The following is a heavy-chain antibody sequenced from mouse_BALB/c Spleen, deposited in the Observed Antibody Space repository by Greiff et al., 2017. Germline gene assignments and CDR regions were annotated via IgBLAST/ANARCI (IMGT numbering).Heavy chain of an antibody. CDR1: GFTFSSFG. D-gene: IGHD3-1*01. CDR2: ISSDSSTI. V-gene: IGHV5-17*02. Sequence: EVKLMESGGGLVQPGGSRKLSCAASGFTFSSFGMHWVRQAPEKGLEWVAYISSDSSTIYYADTVKGRFTISRDNPKNTLFLQMTSLRAEDTAMYYGARGSNSAWFAYWGQGTLVTVSA. J-gene: IGHJ3*01. CDR3: ARGSNSAWFAY.